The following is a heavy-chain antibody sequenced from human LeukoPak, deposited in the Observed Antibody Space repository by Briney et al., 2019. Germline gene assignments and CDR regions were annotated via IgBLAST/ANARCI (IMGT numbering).Heavy chain of an antibody. Sequence: GGSLRLSCVASGFTFSSYAMSWVRQAPGKGLEWVSGISGSGGSTYYADSVKGRFTISRDNSKNRLYLQMNSLRAEDTAVYYCAKVDYVWGSYRPFDYWGQGTLVTVSS. CDR1: GFTFSSYA. V-gene: IGHV3-23*01. D-gene: IGHD3-16*02. CDR2: ISGSGGST. CDR3: AKVDYVWGSYRPFDY. J-gene: IGHJ4*02.